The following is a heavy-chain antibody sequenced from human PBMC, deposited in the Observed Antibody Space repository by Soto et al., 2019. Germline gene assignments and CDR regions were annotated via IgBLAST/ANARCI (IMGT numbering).Heavy chain of an antibody. V-gene: IGHV1-46*03. CDR3: SVGGGAFDI. D-gene: IGHD3-16*01. Sequence: SVKVSCKASGYTFTSYYMHWVRQAPGKGLEWMGRINPRDGSTSYAQKFQGRVTMTEDTSTDTAYMELSSLRSEDTAVYYCSVGGGAFDIWGQGTMVTVSS. CDR2: INPRDGST. CDR1: GYTFTSYY. J-gene: IGHJ3*02.